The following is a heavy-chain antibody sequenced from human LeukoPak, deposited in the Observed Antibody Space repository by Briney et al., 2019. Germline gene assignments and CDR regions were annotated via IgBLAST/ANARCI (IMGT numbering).Heavy chain of an antibody. CDR3: AKDRSYGDIDY. J-gene: IGHJ4*02. Sequence: GGSLRLSCAASGFTFSSYAMSWVRQAPGKGLEWVAVISYDGSNKYYADSVKGRFTISRDNSKNTLYLQMNSLGAEDTAVYYCAKDRSYGDIDYWGQGTLVTVSS. V-gene: IGHV3-30*18. CDR1: GFTFSSYA. CDR2: ISYDGSNK. D-gene: IGHD4-17*01.